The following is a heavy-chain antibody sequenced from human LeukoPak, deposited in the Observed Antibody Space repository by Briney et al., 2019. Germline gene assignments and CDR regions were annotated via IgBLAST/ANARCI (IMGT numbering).Heavy chain of an antibody. D-gene: IGHD1-1*01. CDR2: IKQDGSEK. V-gene: IGHV3-7*03. CDR3: AKGLETESRLDS. J-gene: IGHJ4*02. CDR1: GFTFSSYE. Sequence: PGGSLRLSCAASGFTFSSYEMNWVRQAPGKGLEWVANIKQDGSEKYYVDSVKGRFTISRDNAKNSLYLQMNSLRAEDTALYYCAKGLETESRLDSWGQGTLVTVSS.